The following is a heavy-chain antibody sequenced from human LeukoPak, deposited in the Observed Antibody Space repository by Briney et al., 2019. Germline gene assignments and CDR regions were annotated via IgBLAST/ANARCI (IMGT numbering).Heavy chain of an antibody. V-gene: IGHV4-38-2*02. Sequence: SETLSLTCTVSGYSISSGYYWGWIRQPPGKGLEWIGSIYHSENTYYNPSLKSRVTISVDTSKNQFSLKLSSVTAADTAVYYCARQGGTTMIVVVIKRYFDYWGQGTLVTVSS. D-gene: IGHD3-22*01. CDR2: IYHSENT. J-gene: IGHJ4*02. CDR3: ARQGGTTMIVVVIKRYFDY. CDR1: GYSISSGYY.